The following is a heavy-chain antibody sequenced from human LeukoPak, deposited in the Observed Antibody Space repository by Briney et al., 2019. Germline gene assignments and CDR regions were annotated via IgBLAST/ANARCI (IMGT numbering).Heavy chain of an antibody. Sequence: PSETLSLTCTVSGGSISSGGFYWSWIRQHPGKGLEWVGYIYNSGSTYYTPSLKSRVTISVDTSKNQFSLKLSSVTAADTAVCHCARGDSSGYYKWFDPWGQGTLVTVSS. D-gene: IGHD3-22*01. CDR3: ARGDSSGYYKWFDP. CDR1: GGSISSGGFY. V-gene: IGHV4-31*03. CDR2: IYNSGST. J-gene: IGHJ5*02.